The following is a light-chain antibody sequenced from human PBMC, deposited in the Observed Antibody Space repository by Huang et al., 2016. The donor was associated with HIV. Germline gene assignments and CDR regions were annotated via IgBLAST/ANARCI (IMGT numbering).Light chain of an antibody. Sequence: EVVMTQSPVTLSVSPGERATLSCRASQSVNNKLAWFQQKPGQAPRRLIHDAASRATGIPDRCSGSGSGTEVTLTISSLQSEDFAVYYCQQYNNWPPWTFGQGTKVEIK. V-gene: IGKV3-15*01. J-gene: IGKJ1*01. CDR2: DAA. CDR1: QSVNNK. CDR3: QQYNNWPPWT.